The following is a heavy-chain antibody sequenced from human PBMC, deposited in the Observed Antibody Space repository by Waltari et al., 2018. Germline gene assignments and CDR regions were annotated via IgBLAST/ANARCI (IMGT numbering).Heavy chain of an antibody. D-gene: IGHD1-26*01. CDR1: GGSISSSSYY. CDR3: ARFSGSYLSGDY. CDR2: ISYSGST. J-gene: IGHJ4*02. V-gene: IGHV4-39*01. Sequence: QLQLQESGPGLVKPSETLSLTCTVSGGSISSSSYYWGWIRQPPGKGLEWIGSISYSGSTYDTPSLKSRVTISVDTSKNQFSLKLSSVTAADTAVYYCARFSGSYLSGDYWGQGTLVTVSS.